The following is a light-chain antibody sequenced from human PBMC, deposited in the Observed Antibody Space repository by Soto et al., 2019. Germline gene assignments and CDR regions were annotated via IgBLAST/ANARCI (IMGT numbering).Light chain of an antibody. CDR3: SSFTNNNTPHVV. CDR1: DTDVSGYNY. CDR2: GVY. J-gene: IGLJ2*01. Sequence: QSALTQPASVSGSPGQSITISCTGTDTDVSGYNYVSWYQQHPGKAPKLMIYGVYNRPSGVSNRFSGSKSGNTASLTISGLQAEDEADYYCSSFTNNNTPHVVFGGGTKLTVL. V-gene: IGLV2-14*01.